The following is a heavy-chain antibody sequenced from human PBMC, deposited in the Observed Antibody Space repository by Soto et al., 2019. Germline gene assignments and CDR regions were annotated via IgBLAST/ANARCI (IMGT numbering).Heavy chain of an antibody. CDR2: IRKDGSQR. V-gene: IGHV3-7*05. D-gene: IGHD6-25*01. J-gene: IGHJ3*02. Sequence: EVQLVESGGGLVQPGGSLTLSCAASEFAFSSYWMTWVRQAPGKGLEWVANIRKDGSQRSYLDSVRGRFTISRYNSKNSMYLQMNSLRAEDTALCFCARDVSPGSSGLYFDAFDMWGQGKMVTVSS. CDR3: ARDVSPGSSGLYFDAFDM. CDR1: EFAFSSYW.